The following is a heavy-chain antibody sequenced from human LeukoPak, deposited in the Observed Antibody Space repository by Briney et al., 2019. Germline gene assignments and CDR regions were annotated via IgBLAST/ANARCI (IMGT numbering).Heavy chain of an antibody. CDR1: GFTFSSYG. CDR2: IRYDGSNK. J-gene: IGHJ4*02. CDR3: AKSDYGDYVGHFDY. Sequence: GGSLRLSCAASGFTFSSYGVHWVRQAPGKGLEWVAFIRYDGSNKYYADSVKGRFTISRDNSKNTLYLQMNSLRAEDTAVYYCAKSDYGDYVGHFDYWGQGTLVTVSS. V-gene: IGHV3-30*02. D-gene: IGHD4-17*01.